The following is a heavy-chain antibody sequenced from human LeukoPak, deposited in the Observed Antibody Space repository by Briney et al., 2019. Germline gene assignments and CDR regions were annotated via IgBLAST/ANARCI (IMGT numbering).Heavy chain of an antibody. CDR2: INPDSGGT. Sequence: GASVKVSFKASGYTFTGYYMHWVRQAPGQGLEWMGWINPDSGGTNYAQKFQGRVTMTRDTSISTAYMELSRLTSDDTAKYYCARRYSSGWYYSDYWGQGTLVTVSS. J-gene: IGHJ4*02. D-gene: IGHD6-19*01. V-gene: IGHV1-2*02. CDR3: ARRYSSGWYYSDY. CDR1: GYTFTGYY.